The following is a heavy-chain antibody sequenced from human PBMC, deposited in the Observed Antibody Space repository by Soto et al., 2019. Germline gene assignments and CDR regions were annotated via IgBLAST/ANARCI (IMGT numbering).Heavy chain of an antibody. J-gene: IGHJ5*02. CDR3: ARDEGYDFWSGYFGRGWFDP. V-gene: IGHV3-21*01. CDR2: ISRSSSYI. CDR1: GFTFSTYS. D-gene: IGHD3-3*01. Sequence: GGSLRLSCAASGFTFSTYSMNWVRQAPGKGLEWVSSISRSSSYIYYADSVKGRFTISRDNAKNSVYLQMNSLRVGDTAVYYCARDEGYDFWSGYFGRGWFDPWGQGTLVTVSS.